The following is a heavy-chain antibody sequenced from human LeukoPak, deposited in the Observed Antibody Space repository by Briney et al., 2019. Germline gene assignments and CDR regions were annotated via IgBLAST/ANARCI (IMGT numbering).Heavy chain of an antibody. CDR3: ARGTGAWTAIDY. D-gene: IGHD3/OR15-3a*01. CDR2: ISGFSGNT. CDR1: GYTLTSHP. V-gene: IGHV1-18*01. J-gene: IGHJ4*02. Sequence: ASVKVSCKASGYTLTSHPITWVRQAPGQGLEWMGWISGFSGNTNYAQTLQGRVTMTIETSTDTAYMELTSLRSDDTATYFCARGTGAWTAIDYWRQGTLVTVSS.